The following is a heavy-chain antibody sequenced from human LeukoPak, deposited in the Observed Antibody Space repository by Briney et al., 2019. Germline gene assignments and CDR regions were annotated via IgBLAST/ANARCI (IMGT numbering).Heavy chain of an antibody. CDR1: GFTFSSYA. Sequence: GGSLRLSCAASGFTFSSYAMHWVRQAPGKGLEWVAVISYDGSNKYYADSVKGRFTISRDNSKNTLYLQMNSLRAEDTAVYYCARELSVFGVTTTYYYYGMDVWGQGTTVTSP. V-gene: IGHV3-30-3*01. CDR2: ISYDGSNK. J-gene: IGHJ6*02. D-gene: IGHD3-3*01. CDR3: ARELSVFGVTTTYYYYGMDV.